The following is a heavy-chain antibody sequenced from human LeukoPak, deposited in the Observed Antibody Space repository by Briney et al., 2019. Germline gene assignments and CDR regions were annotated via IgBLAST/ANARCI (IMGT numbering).Heavy chain of an antibody. D-gene: IGHD4-17*01. V-gene: IGHV3-69-1*01. CDR3: ARDYGDSNQYYFDY. CDR2: ISSGSTI. J-gene: IGHJ4*02. CDR1: GFTFSDYY. Sequence: GSLRLSCAASGFTFSDYYMSWIRQAPGKGLEWVSYISSGSTIYYADSVKGRFTISRDNAKNSLYLQMNSLRAEDTAVYYCARDYGDSNQYYFDYWGQGTLVTVSS.